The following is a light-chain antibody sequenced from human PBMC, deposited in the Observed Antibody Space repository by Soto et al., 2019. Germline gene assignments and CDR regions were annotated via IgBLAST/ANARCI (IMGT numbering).Light chain of an antibody. Sequence: EIVLTQSPGTLSLSPGERATLSCRANQSITNNYLAGYQQKPGQAPRLLIYGASSRATGIPDRFSGSGSGTDFTLTISSLQSEDFALYYCQQYNNWPLTFGGGTKVDIK. CDR2: GAS. CDR3: QQYNNWPLT. J-gene: IGKJ4*01. V-gene: IGKV3-20*01. CDR1: QSITNNY.